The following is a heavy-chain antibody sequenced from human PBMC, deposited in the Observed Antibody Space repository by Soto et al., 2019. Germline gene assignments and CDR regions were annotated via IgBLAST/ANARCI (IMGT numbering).Heavy chain of an antibody. V-gene: IGHV3-30-3*01. J-gene: IGHJ6*02. Sequence: PGGSLRLSCAASGFTFSSYAMHWVRQAPGKGLEWVAVISYDGSNKYYADSVKGRFTISRDNSKNTLYLQMNSLRAEDTAVYYCARDGYYDFWSGDGHYYGMDVWGQGTTVTVSS. D-gene: IGHD3-3*01. CDR2: ISYDGSNK. CDR1: GFTFSSYA. CDR3: ARDGYYDFWSGDGHYYGMDV.